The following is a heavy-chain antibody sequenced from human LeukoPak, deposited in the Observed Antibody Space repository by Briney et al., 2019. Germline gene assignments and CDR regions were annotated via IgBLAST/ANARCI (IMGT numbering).Heavy chain of an antibody. CDR1: GNSVSSGLF. CDR2: IYHNGIT. Sequence: SETLSLTCAVSGNSVSSGLFWGWIRQPPGKGLEWIATIYHNGITHYNPSLKSRVNISVDTSKNQSSLKMRSVTAADTAVYYCTRGVALSDHGIIDSWGQGTLATVSS. J-gene: IGHJ4*02. CDR3: TRGVALSDHGIIDS. D-gene: IGHD1-1*01. V-gene: IGHV4-38-2*01.